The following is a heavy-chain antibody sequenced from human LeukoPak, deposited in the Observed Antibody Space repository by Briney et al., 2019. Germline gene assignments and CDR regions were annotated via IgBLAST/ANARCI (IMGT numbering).Heavy chain of an antibody. V-gene: IGHV4-4*07. Sequence: SETLSLTCTVSGGSISSYYWSWIRQPAGRGLEWIGHIYTSDTTNYSPSLNNRVTISLDTSSHQFSLKLTSVTAADTAVYFCAGFRWVVGTRAFDVWGRGTMVTVSS. CDR3: AGFRWVVGTRAFDV. CDR2: IYTSDTT. CDR1: GGSISSYY. J-gene: IGHJ3*01. D-gene: IGHD1-14*01.